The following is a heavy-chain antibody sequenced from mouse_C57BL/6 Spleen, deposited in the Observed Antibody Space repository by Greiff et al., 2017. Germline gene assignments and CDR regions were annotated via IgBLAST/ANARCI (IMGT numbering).Heavy chain of an antibody. CDR2: INHSTGGT. J-gene: IGHJ2*01. CDR1: GYSFTGYY. D-gene: IGHD1-1*01. CDR3: LRYYFDY. Sequence: EVQLQQSGPELVKPGASVKISCKASGYSFTGYYMNWVKQSPEKSLEWIGEINHSTGGTTYNQKFKAKATLTVDKSSSTAYMQLKSLTSEDSAVYYCLRYYFDYWGQGTTLTVSS. V-gene: IGHV1-42*01.